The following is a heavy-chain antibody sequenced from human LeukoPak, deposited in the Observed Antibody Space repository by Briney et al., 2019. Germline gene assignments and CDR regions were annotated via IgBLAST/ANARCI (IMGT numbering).Heavy chain of an antibody. J-gene: IGHJ4*02. CDR1: GGSISSYY. V-gene: IGHV4-59*06. CDR3: ARVPYDSSGYHFDY. D-gene: IGHD3-22*01. CDR2: IYYSGST. Sequence: KPSETLSLTCTVSGGSISSYYWSWIRQHPGKGLEWIGYIYYSGSTYYNPSLKSRVTISVDTSKNQFSLKLSSVTAADTAVYYCARVPYDSSGYHFDYWGQGTLVTVSS.